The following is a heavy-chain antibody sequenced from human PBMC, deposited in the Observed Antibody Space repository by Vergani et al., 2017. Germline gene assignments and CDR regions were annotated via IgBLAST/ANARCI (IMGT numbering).Heavy chain of an antibody. D-gene: IGHD3-10*01. CDR2: INHSGST. Sequence: QVQLQQWGAGLLKPSETLSLTCAVYGGSFSGYYWSWIRQPPGKGLEWIGEINHSGSTNYNPSLKSRITIAVDTSKNQFSLKLSSVTAEDTAVYYCARGAPITMVRGVIINDAFDIWGQGTMVTVPS. J-gene: IGHJ3*02. CDR1: GGSFSGYY. CDR3: ARGAPITMVRGVIINDAFDI. V-gene: IGHV4-34*01.